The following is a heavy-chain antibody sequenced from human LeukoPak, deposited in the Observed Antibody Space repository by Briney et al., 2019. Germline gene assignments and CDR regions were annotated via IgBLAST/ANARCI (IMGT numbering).Heavy chain of an antibody. D-gene: IGHD2-15*01. Sequence: GGSLRLSCAASGLTFSNHAMSWVRQAPGKGLEWVAVISGGGRTTEYADFVKGRFTISRDNSENTLSLQMNSLTVEDTAIYFCAKNVVVKRYIDFWGQGTLVTVCS. CDR3: AKNVVVKRYIDF. V-gene: IGHV3-23*01. CDR2: ISGGGRTT. J-gene: IGHJ4*02. CDR1: GLTFSNHA.